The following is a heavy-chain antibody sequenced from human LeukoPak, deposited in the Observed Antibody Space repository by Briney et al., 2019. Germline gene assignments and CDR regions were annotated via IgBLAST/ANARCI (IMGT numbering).Heavy chain of an antibody. CDR2: ISVYNGDT. CDR1: GYTFNNYG. D-gene: IGHD4-17*01. Sequence: ASVKVSCKASGYTFNNYGISWVRQAPGQGLEGMGWISVYNGDTNYAQKFQGRVTMTTDTSTSTAYMELRSLRFDDTAVYYCARDPDGDFDFDYWAQGTLVTVSS. CDR3: ARDPDGDFDFDY. J-gene: IGHJ4*02. V-gene: IGHV1-18*01.